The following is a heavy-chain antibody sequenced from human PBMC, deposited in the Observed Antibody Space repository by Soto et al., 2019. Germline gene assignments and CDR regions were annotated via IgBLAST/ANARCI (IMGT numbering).Heavy chain of an antibody. D-gene: IGHD1-7*01. Sequence: SETLSLTCAVSGYSISSGYYWGWIRQPPGKGLEWIGSIYRSGKTYFNSTLKSRVTMSVDTSKNHSSLDLSSVTAADTAVYYCVRDELLYYFDSWGQGTLVTGSS. CDR3: VRDELLYYFDS. V-gene: IGHV4-38-2*01. J-gene: IGHJ4*02. CDR1: GYSISSGYY. CDR2: IYRSGKT.